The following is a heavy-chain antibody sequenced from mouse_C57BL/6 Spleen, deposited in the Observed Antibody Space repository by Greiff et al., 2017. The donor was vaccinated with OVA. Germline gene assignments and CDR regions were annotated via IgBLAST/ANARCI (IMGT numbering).Heavy chain of an antibody. CDR2: INPSNGGT. V-gene: IGHV1-53*01. CDR3: ASGITTVVARGYAMDY. Sequence: QVQLQQPGTELVKPGASVKLSCKASGYTFTSYWMHWVKQRPGQGLEWIGNINPSNGGTNYNEKFKSKATLTVDKSSSTAYMQLSSLTSEDSAVYYCASGITTVVARGYAMDYWGQGTSVTVSS. J-gene: IGHJ4*01. CDR1: GYTFTSYW. D-gene: IGHD1-1*01.